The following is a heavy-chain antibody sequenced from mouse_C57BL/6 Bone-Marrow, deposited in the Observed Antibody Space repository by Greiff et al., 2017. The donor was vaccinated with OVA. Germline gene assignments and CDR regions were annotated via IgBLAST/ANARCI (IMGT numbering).Heavy chain of an antibody. CDR3: ARHGATVGFDY. CDR1: GFTFSDYY. V-gene: IGHV5-12*01. CDR2: ISNGGGST. D-gene: IGHD1-1*01. Sequence: EVQGVESGGGLVQPGGSLKLSCAASGFTFSDYYMYWVRQTPEKRLEWVAYISNGGGSTYYPDTVKGRFTISRDNAKNTLYLQMSRLKSEDTAMYYCARHGATVGFDYWGQGTTLTVSS. J-gene: IGHJ2*01.